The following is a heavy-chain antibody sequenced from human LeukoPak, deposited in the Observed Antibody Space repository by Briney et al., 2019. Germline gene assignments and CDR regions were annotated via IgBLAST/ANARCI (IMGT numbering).Heavy chain of an antibody. D-gene: IGHD3-10*01. CDR2: INPNSGST. CDR3: ARESGTRWFDP. Sequence: ASVKVSCKASGYTFTSYYMHWVRQAPGQGLEWMGIINPNSGSTSYAQKFQGRITLTRDTSTSTVYMELRSLRSEDTAIYYCARESGTRWFDPWGQGTLVTVSS. V-gene: IGHV1-46*01. CDR1: GYTFTSYY. J-gene: IGHJ5*02.